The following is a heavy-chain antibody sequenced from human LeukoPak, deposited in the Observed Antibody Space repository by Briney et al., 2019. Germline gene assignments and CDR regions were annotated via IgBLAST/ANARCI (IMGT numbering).Heavy chain of an antibody. CDR3: AREDGKYSSSLDAFDI. V-gene: IGHV3-48*04. CDR1: GFTFSSYN. J-gene: IGHJ3*02. CDR2: ISSSSSTV. D-gene: IGHD6-13*01. Sequence: GSLRLSCAASGFTFSSYNMNWVRQAPGKGLEWVSYISSSSSTVYYADSVKGRFTISRDNAKNSLYLQMNSLRAEDTALYLCAREDGKYSSSLDAFDIWGQGTMVTVSS.